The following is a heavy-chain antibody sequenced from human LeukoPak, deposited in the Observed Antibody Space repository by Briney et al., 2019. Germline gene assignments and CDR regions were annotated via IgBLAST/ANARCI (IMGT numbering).Heavy chain of an antibody. CDR2: IKQDGSEK. CDR1: GFTFSSYW. V-gene: IGHV3-7*01. CDR3: ASGGWGEWEFLPRDY. D-gene: IGHD3-10*01. Sequence: GGSLRLSCAASGFTFSSYWMSWVRQAPGKGLEWVANIKQDGSEKYYVDSVKGRFTISRDNAKNSLYLQMNSLRAEDTAVYYCASGGWGEWEFLPRDYWGQGTLVTVSS. J-gene: IGHJ4*02.